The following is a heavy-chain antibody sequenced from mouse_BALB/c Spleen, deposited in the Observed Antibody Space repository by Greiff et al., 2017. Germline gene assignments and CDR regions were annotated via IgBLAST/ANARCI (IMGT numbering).Heavy chain of an antibody. CDR3: TKDYGSGDFDV. D-gene: IGHD1-1*01. J-gene: IGHJ1*01. CDR2: IYPGNSDT. CDR1: GYTFTSYW. Sequence: VQLQQSGTVLARPGASVKMSCKASGYTFTSYWMHWVKQRPGQGLEWIGAIYPGNSDTSYNQKFKGKAKLTAVTSTSTAYMELSSLTNEDSAVYYCTKDYGSGDFDVWGAGTTVTVSS. V-gene: IGHV1-5*01.